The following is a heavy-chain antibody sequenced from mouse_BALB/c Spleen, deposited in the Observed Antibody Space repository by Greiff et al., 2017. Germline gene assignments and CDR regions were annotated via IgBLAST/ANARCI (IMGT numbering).Heavy chain of an antibody. Sequence: VQLQQSGAELVRPGVSVKISCKGSGYTFTDYAMHWVKQSHAKSLEWIGVISTYYGDASYNQKFKGKATMTVDKSSSTAYMELARLTSEDSAIYYCAREEYGNYFDYWGQGTTLTVSS. V-gene: IGHV1S137*01. D-gene: IGHD2-10*02. CDR2: ISTYYGDA. J-gene: IGHJ2*01. CDR1: GYTFTDYA. CDR3: AREEYGNYFDY.